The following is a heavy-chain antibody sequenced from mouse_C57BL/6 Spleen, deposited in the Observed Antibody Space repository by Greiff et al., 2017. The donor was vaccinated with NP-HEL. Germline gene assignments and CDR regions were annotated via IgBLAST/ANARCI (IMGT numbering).Heavy chain of an antibody. D-gene: IGHD4-1*01. CDR2: ISYDGSN. J-gene: IGHJ4*01. CDR1: GYSITSGYY. Sequence: EVQLQQSGPGLVKPSQSLSLTCSVTGYSITSGYYWNWIRQFPGNKLEWMGYISYDGSNNYNPSLKNRISITRDTSKNQFFLKLNSVTTEDTATYYCARGYWDYAMDYWGQGTSVTVSS. V-gene: IGHV3-6*01. CDR3: ARGYWDYAMDY.